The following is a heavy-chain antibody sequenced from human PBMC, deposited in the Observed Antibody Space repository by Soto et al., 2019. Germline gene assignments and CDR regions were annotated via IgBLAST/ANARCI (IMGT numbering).Heavy chain of an antibody. CDR1: GGSISSYY. V-gene: IGHV4-59*01. D-gene: IGHD2-2*02. J-gene: IGHJ5*02. Sequence: QVQLQESGPGLVKPSETLSLTCTVSGGSISSYYWSWIRQPPGKGLEWIGYIYYSGSTNYNPSLKSRATLSVDTSKNQFSLKLSSVTAADTAVYYCARGYCISTSCYRGWFDPWGQGTLVTVSS. CDR3: ARGYCISTSCYRGWFDP. CDR2: IYYSGST.